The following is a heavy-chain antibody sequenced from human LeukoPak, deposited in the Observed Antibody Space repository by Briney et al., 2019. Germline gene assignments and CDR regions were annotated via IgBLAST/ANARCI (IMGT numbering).Heavy chain of an antibody. Sequence: QPGGSLRLSCAASGFTFSNYVMTWVRQAPGKGLEWVSGINADGDTTSYADSVKGRFTISRDNSKNTLYLQMNSLRAEDTAVYYCAKRLHGYCVNGICYRRDGGYVDYWGPGILVTVSS. CDR3: AKRLHGYCVNGICYRRDGGYVDY. V-gene: IGHV3-23*01. D-gene: IGHD2-8*01. CDR1: GFTFSNYV. J-gene: IGHJ4*02. CDR2: INADGDTT.